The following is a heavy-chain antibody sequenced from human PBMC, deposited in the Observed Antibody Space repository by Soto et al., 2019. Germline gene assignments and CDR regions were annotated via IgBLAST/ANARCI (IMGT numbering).Heavy chain of an antibody. CDR2: ISYDGSNK. Sequence: QVQLVESGGGVVQPGRSLRLSCAASGFTFSSYGMHWVRQAPGKGLEWVAVISYDGSNKYYADSVKGRFTISRDNSKNTLYLQMNSLRAEDTAVYYCAKAGSQWQVLPMWFDPWGQGTLVTVSS. V-gene: IGHV3-30*18. CDR1: GFTFSSYG. CDR3: AKAGSQWQVLPMWFDP. D-gene: IGHD6-19*01. J-gene: IGHJ5*02.